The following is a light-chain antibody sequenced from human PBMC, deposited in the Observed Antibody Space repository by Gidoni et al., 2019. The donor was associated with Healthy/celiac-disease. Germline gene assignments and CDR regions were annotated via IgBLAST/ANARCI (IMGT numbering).Light chain of an antibody. J-gene: IGLJ2*01. Sequence: QSVLTQPPSVSGAPGQRVLISCTGSSSNIGAGYDVHWYQQLPGTAPKLLIYGNSNRPSGVPDRFSGSKSGTSASLAITGLQAEDEADYYCQSYDSSLSASVVFGGGTKLTVL. CDR2: GNS. V-gene: IGLV1-40*01. CDR3: QSYDSSLSASVV. CDR1: SSNIGAGYD.